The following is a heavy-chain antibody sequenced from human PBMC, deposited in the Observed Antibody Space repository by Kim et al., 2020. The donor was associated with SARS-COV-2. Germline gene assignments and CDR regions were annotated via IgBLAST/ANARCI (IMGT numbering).Heavy chain of an antibody. J-gene: IGHJ4*02. CDR3: AKDHFRDSDDY. Sequence: GGSLRLSCAASGFSFSNYAMSWVRQAPGKGLEWVSVIYSAGSRTFYVDSVRGRFTISRDDSKNTLYLQMNSLRVEDTAVYYCAKDHFRDSDDYCGQGTLVTVSS. V-gene: IGHV3-23*03. CDR2: IYSAGSRT. CDR1: GFSFSNYA. D-gene: IGHD3-3*02.